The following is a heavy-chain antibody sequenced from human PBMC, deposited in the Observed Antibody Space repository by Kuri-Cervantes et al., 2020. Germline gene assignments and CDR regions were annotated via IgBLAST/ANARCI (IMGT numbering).Heavy chain of an antibody. CDR3: ARGRNDYIWGRKKWFDP. J-gene: IGHJ5*02. Sequence: SETLSLTCTVSGGSISSYYWSWIRQPPGKGLEWIGYIYYSGSTNYNPSLKSRVTISVDTPKNQFSLKLSSVTAADTAVYYSARGRNDYIWGRKKWFDPRGQGTLVTVSS. V-gene: IGHV4-59*12. CDR1: GGSISSYY. CDR2: IYYSGST. D-gene: IGHD3-16*01.